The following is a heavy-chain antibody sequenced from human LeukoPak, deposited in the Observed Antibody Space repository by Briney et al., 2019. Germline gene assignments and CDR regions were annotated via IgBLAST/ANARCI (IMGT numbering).Heavy chain of an antibody. V-gene: IGHV3-23*01. CDR1: GFTFSNYA. D-gene: IGHD3-3*01. CDR2: ISGSGGST. Sequence: GGALRLSCAASGFTFSNYAMSWVRQAPGKGLDWVSAISGSGGSTYYAESVKGRFTISRDNSKNTLYLQMNSLRAEDTAVYYCAKDFPANYDFWSGYPHWGQGTLVTVSS. CDR3: AKDFPANYDFWSGYPH. J-gene: IGHJ4*02.